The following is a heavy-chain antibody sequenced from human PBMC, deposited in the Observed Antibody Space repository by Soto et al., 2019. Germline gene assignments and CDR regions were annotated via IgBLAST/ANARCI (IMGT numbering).Heavy chain of an antibody. V-gene: IGHV1-2*02. CDR1: GYTFTGYY. CDR2: INPNSGGT. CDR3: ARDDDSGSYYYFDY. D-gene: IGHD1-26*01. Sequence: ASVKVSCKASGYTFTGYYMHWVRQAPGQGLEWMGWINPNSGGTNYAQKFQGRVTMTRDTSISTAYMELSRLRSDDTAVYYCARDDDSGSYYYFDYWGQGTLVTVSS. J-gene: IGHJ4*02.